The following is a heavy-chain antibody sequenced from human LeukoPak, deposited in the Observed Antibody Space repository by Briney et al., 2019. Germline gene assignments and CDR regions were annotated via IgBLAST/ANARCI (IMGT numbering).Heavy chain of an antibody. CDR2: INEGSNLK. D-gene: IGHD5-12*01. V-gene: IGHV3-7*01. J-gene: IGHJ6*03. CDR3: ARLGGFYYYYYMDV. CDR1: GFTFSSYS. Sequence: GGSLRLSCAASGFTFSSYSMNWVRQAPGKGLEGVANINEGSNLKMYVDSVKGRFTISRDYTTNSLYLQMDSLRAEDTAVYYCARLGGFYYYYYMDVWGKGTTVTVSS.